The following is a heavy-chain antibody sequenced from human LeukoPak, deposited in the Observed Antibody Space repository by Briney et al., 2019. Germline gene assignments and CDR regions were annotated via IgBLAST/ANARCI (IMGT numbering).Heavy chain of an antibody. CDR3: ARDLRITIFD. J-gene: IGHJ4*02. D-gene: IGHD3-9*01. V-gene: IGHV3-21*01. CDR1: GFTFSSYS. CDR2: ISSSSSYI. Sequence: GGSPRLSCAASGFTFSSYSMNWVRQAPGKGLEWVSSISSSSSYIYYADSVKGRFTISRDNAKNSLYLQMNSLRAEDTAVYYCARDLRITIFDWGQGTLVTVSS.